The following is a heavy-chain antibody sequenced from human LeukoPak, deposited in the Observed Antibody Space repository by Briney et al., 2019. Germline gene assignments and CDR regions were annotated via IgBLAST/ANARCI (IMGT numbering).Heavy chain of an antibody. D-gene: IGHD6-6*01. CDR3: ARGRIAAGPYYYYYVDV. CDR1: GFTFSSYA. Sequence: GRSLRLSCAASGFTFSSYAMHWVRQAPGKGLEWVAVISYDGSNKYYADSVKGRFTISRDNSKNTLYLQMNSLRAEDTAVYYCARGRIAAGPYYYYYVDVWGKGTTVTVSS. J-gene: IGHJ6*03. V-gene: IGHV3-30-3*01. CDR2: ISYDGSNK.